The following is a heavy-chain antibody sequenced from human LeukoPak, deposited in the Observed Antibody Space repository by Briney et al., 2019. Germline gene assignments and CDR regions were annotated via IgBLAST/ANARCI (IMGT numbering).Heavy chain of an antibody. Sequence: SETLSLTCTVSGGSISSGDYYWSWIRQPPGKGLGWIGYIYYSGSTYYNPSLKSRVTISVDTSKNQFSLKLSSVTAADTAVYYCARGYDSSGYYFDYWGQGTLVTVSS. CDR2: IYYSGST. CDR3: ARGYDSSGYYFDY. V-gene: IGHV4-30-4*01. J-gene: IGHJ4*02. CDR1: GGSISSGDYY. D-gene: IGHD3-22*01.